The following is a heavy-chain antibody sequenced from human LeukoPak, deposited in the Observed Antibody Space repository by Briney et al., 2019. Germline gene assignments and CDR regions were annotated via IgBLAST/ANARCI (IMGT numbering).Heavy chain of an antibody. J-gene: IGHJ4*02. CDR1: GFTVGSNY. V-gene: IGHV3-66*01. CDR2: IYSGGST. D-gene: IGHD3-22*01. CDR3: AKVDGSGYLSFDY. Sequence: GGSLRLSCAASGFTVGSNYMSWVRQAPGKGLEWVSVIYSGGSTYYADSVKGRFTISRDNSKNTPYLQMNSLRAEDTAVYYCAKVDGSGYLSFDYWGQGTLVTVSS.